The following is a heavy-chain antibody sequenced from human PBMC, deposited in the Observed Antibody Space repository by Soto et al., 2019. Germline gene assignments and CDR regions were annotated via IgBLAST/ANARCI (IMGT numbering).Heavy chain of an antibody. J-gene: IGHJ4*02. CDR1: GFTFNTYG. CDR3: AREYSGFSFDY. V-gene: IGHV3-33*01. Sequence: QVQLEESGGGVVQPGRSLRLSCAASGFTFNTYGMHWVRQAPGKGLEWVAVIWYDGSKKYDADSVKGRFTISRDNSKNTLYLQMNSLRAEDTAVYYCAREYSGFSFDYWGQGTLVTVSS. CDR2: IWYDGSKK. D-gene: IGHD5-12*01.